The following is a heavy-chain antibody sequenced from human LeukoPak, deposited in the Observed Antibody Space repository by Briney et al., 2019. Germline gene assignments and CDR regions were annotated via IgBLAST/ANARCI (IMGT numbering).Heavy chain of an antibody. CDR1: GFTFDDYA. D-gene: IGHD6-19*01. CDR2: ISWNSGSI. J-gene: IGHJ4*02. CDR3: AKELGSSGWYGGAGYFDY. Sequence: GGSLRLSCAASGFTFDDYAMHWVRQAPGKGLEWVSGISWNSGSIGHADSVKGRFTISRDNAKNSLYLQMNSLRAEDTALYYCAKELGSSGWYGGAGYFDYWGQGTLVTVSS. V-gene: IGHV3-9*01.